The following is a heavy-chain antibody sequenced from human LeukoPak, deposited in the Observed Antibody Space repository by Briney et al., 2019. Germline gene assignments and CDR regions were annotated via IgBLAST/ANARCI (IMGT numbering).Heavy chain of an antibody. D-gene: IGHD5-24*01. V-gene: IGHV3-48*01. CDR3: AREEKMEEGYYYYMDV. Sequence: GGSLRLSCAASGFTFSTSGMNWVRQAPGKGLEWISYIISSSNTIYYAGSVKGRFTISRDNSKNSLYLQMNSLKAEDTAVYYCAREEKMEEGYYYYMDVWGKGTTVTVSS. J-gene: IGHJ6*03. CDR2: IISSSNTI. CDR1: GFTFSTSG.